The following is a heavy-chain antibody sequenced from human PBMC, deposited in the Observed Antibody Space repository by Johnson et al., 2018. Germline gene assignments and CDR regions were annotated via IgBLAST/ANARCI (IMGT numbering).Heavy chain of an antibody. CDR2: ISWNSGSI. CDR3: AKDKSPRITMVRGVIGAYYYYGMDV. J-gene: IGHJ6*02. CDR1: GFTFDDYA. D-gene: IGHD3-10*01. V-gene: IGHV3-9*01. Sequence: VQLVQSGGGLVQPGRSLRLSCAASGFTFDDYAMHWVRQAPGKGLEWVSGISWNSGSIGYEDSVKGRFTISRENAKNSLYLQMNSLRAGDTALYYCAKDKSPRITMVRGVIGAYYYYGMDVWGQGTTVTVSS.